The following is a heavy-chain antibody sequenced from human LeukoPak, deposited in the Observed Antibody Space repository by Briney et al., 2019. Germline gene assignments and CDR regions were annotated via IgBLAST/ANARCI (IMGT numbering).Heavy chain of an antibody. D-gene: IGHD3-10*01. CDR3: AKDRFNVVRGVLHY. Sequence: GGSLRLSCAASGFTLSRYDIHWVRQAPGKGLEWVAVTSYDGSDTYYADSVKGRFTMSRDNSKNTLYLQMSSLRAEDTAVYYCAKDRFNVVRGVLHYWGQGTLVTVSS. CDR2: TSYDGSDT. CDR1: GFTLSRYD. J-gene: IGHJ4*02. V-gene: IGHV3-30*18.